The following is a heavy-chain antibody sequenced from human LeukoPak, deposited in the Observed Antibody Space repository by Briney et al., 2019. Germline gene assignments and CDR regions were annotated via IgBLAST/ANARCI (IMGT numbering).Heavy chain of an antibody. CDR3: AKDSMIVVTHSTGY. V-gene: IGHV3-23*01. D-gene: IGHD3-22*01. Sequence: GRSLRLSCAASGFTFSSYAMSWVRQAPGKGLEWVSAISGSGGSTYYADSVKGRFTISRDNSKNTLYLQMNSLRAEDTAVYYCAKDSMIVVTHSTGYWGQGTLVTVSS. CDR2: ISGSGGST. J-gene: IGHJ4*02. CDR1: GFTFSSYA.